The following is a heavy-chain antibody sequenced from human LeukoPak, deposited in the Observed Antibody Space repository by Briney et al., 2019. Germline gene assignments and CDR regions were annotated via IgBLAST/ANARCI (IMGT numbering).Heavy chain of an antibody. CDR1: GYTSSSYG. Sequence: ASVKVSCKSSGYTSSSYGISWMRQAPEQGLEWMGWISTYNGNTNYAQKFQGRVTVTTDTSTTTAYMELRSLRSDDTAVYYCARDVPGSIGTTARFDPWGQGTLVTVSS. V-gene: IGHV1-18*01. D-gene: IGHD1-1*01. J-gene: IGHJ5*02. CDR2: ISTYNGNT. CDR3: ARDVPGSIGTTARFDP.